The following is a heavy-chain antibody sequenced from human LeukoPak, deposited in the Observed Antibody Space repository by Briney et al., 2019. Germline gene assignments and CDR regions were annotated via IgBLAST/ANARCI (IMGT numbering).Heavy chain of an antibody. CDR3: ARQNGRYYGSGSYPTP. CDR1: GGSISSYY. CDR2: IYYSGST. D-gene: IGHD3-10*01. Sequence: SETLSLTCTVSGGSISSYYWSWIRQPPGKGLEWIGYIYYSGSTNYNPSLKSRVTISVDTSKNQFSLKLSSVTAADTAVYYCARQNGRYYGSGSYPTPWGQGTLVTVSS. J-gene: IGHJ5*02. V-gene: IGHV4-59*12.